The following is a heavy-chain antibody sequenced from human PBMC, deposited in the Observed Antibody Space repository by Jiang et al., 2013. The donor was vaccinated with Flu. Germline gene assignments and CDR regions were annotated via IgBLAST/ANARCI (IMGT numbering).Heavy chain of an antibody. D-gene: IGHD2-2*01. V-gene: IGHV3-49*03. J-gene: IGHJ4*02. CDR1: GFTFGDYA. CDR3: TRDLVRDIILIPATYFDY. CDR2: IRNKLYRGTT. Sequence: QLLEVWGRAWYSHGRSLRLSCTASGFTFGDYAVSWLRQAPGKGLEWVGFIRNKLYRGTTDYAASVKGRFTISRDDSKSIAYLQMSSLKTEDTAVYYCTRDLVRDIILIPATYFDYWGQGALVTVSS.